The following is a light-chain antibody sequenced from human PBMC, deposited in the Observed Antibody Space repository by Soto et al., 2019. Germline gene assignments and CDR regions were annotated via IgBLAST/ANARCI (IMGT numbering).Light chain of an antibody. CDR3: QQRINWPST. V-gene: IGKV3-11*01. J-gene: IGKJ5*01. CDR1: QSVSSY. CDR2: DTS. Sequence: EIVLTQSPATLSLSPGERATLSCRASQSVSSYLAWYQQKPGQAPRLLIYDTSNRATGIPARFSGSGSGTDFTLTISSLEPEDFVVYYCQQRINWPSTFGQGTRLEIK.